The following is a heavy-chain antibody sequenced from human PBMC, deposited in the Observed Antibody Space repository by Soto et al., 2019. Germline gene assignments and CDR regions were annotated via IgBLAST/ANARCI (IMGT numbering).Heavy chain of an antibody. CDR2: IRDDGITT. CDR3: AKTYVGWANFPFGS. J-gene: IGHJ4*02. D-gene: IGHD6-19*01. CDR1: GFTFSSYA. Sequence: EVQLLESGGGLVQPGGSLRLSCAASGFTFSSYAMSWVRQAPGKGLEWLSIIRDDGITTYYAASVKGRFSISRDNSINTLYLQMNSLRAEDTAVYYCAKTYVGWANFPFGSWGQGILVTVSS. V-gene: IGHV3-23*01.